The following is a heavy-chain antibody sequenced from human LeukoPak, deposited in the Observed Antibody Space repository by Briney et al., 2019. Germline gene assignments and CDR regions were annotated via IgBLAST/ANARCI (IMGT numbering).Heavy chain of an antibody. CDR3: ARGVVVVPAAKNTPLGWFDP. D-gene: IGHD2-2*01. CDR2: INAGNGNT. V-gene: IGHV1-3*01. CDR1: GYTFTSYA. J-gene: IGHJ5*02. Sequence: ASVKVSCKASGYTFTSYAMHWVRQAPGQRLERMGWINAGNGNTKYSQKFQGRVTITRDTSASTAYMELSSLRSEDTAVYYCARGVVVVPAAKNTPLGWFDPWGQGTLVTVSS.